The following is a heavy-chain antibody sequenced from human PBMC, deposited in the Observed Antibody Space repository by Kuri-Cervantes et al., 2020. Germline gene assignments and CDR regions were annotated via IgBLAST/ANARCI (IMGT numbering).Heavy chain of an antibody. J-gene: IGHJ4*02. V-gene: IGHV1-8*02. D-gene: IGHD4-17*01. CDR3: ARDPVEVGDYGY. CDR2: MNPNSGNT. CDR1: GYTFTSYD. Sequence: ASVQIFCKASGYTFTSYDINWVRQATGQGLEWMGWMNPNSGNTGYAQKFQSRVTMTRNNSISTAYMELSSLRAEDTAVYYCARDPVEVGDYGYWGQGTLVTVSS.